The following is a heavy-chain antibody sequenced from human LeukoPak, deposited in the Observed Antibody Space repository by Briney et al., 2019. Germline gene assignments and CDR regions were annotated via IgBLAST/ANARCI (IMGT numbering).Heavy chain of an antibody. D-gene: IGHD3-3*01. CDR1: GGSISSYY. V-gene: IGHV4-4*07. CDR2: IYTSGST. J-gene: IGHJ6*02. Sequence: SETLFLTCTVSGGSISSYYWSWIRQPAGKGLEWIGRIYTSGSTNYNPSLKSRVTMSVDTSKNQFSLKLSSVTAADTAVYYCARADFWSGYYYYGMDVWGQGTTVTVSS. CDR3: ARADFWSGYYYYGMDV.